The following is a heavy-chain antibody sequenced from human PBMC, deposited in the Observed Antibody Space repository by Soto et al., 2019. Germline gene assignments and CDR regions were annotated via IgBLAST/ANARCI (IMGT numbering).Heavy chain of an antibody. CDR1: GYTLTELS. CDR2: FDPEDGET. V-gene: IGHV1-24*01. Sequence: ASVKVSCKVSGYTLTELSMHWVRQAPGKGLEWMGGFDPEDGETIYAQKFQGRVTMTEDTSTDTAYMELSSLRSEDTAVYYCATGRGRKYYDFWSGYKQYYGMDVWGQGTTVTVSS. D-gene: IGHD3-3*01. J-gene: IGHJ6*02. CDR3: ATGRGRKYYDFWSGYKQYYGMDV.